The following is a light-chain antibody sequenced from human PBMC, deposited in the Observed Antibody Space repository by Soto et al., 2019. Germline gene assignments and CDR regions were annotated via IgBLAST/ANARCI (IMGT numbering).Light chain of an antibody. J-gene: IGKJ1*01. CDR2: GAS. CDR3: QQYDRYPRT. V-gene: IGKV1D-16*01. CDR1: QGISTW. Sequence: DIQVTQFPSSVSASVGDRVNITCRASQGISTWLAWYQQKPERAPKSLIYGASRLQSGVPPRFSGSGSETDFTLTISGLQPEDFATYYCQQYDRYPRTFGQGTKVEIK.